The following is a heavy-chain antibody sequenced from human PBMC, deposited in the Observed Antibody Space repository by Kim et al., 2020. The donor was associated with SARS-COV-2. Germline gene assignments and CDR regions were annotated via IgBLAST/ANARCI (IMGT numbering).Heavy chain of an antibody. J-gene: IGHJ4*02. D-gene: IGHD6-19*01. Sequence: SVKGRFTISRDNSKNTLYLQMNSLRAEDTAVYYCARDMGAVAGTGPFDYWGQGTLVTVSS. CDR3: ARDMGAVAGTGPFDY. V-gene: IGHV3-30*01.